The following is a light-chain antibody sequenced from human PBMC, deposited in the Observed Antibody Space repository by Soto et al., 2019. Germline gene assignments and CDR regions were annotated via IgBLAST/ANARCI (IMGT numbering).Light chain of an antibody. CDR2: GAS. CDR3: QQYNKWPPYT. V-gene: IGKV3-15*01. Sequence: EIVMTQSPANLSVSPGERATLSCRASQSVSSNLAWYQQKPGQGPRLLIYGASTRATSIPARFSGSGSGTESTLTINSPQSEDAAVYYCQQYNKWPPYTFGQGTKLEIK. CDR1: QSVSSN. J-gene: IGKJ2*01.